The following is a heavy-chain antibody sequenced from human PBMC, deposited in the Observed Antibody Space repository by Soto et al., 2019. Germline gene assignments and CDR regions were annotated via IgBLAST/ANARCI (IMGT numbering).Heavy chain of an antibody. D-gene: IGHD3-22*01. V-gene: IGHV3-49*03. CDR1: GFTFCGYA. CDR2: IRSKAYGGTT. Sequence: PGGSLTLSCTASGFTFCGYAMSWFRQAPGKGLEWVGFIRSKAYGGTTEYAASVKGRFTISRDDSKSIAYLQMNSLKTEDTAVYYCTASDITMIVVVTQYYYGMDVWGQGTTVTVSS. CDR3: TASDITMIVVVTQYYYGMDV. J-gene: IGHJ6*02.